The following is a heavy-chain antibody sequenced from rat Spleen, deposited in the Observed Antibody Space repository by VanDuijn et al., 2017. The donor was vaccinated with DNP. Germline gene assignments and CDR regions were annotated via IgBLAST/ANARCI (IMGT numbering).Heavy chain of an antibody. Sequence: EVQLVESGGGLVQPGRSMKLSCAASGFTFSNSDMAWVRQAPTKGLEWVASISTSGGSTYYRDSVKGRFTISRDNAKSTLYLQMDSLRSEDTATYYCATLAGDYWGQGVMVTVSS. V-gene: IGHV5-25*01. CDR3: ATLAGDY. CDR2: ISTSGGST. D-gene: IGHD1-3*01. CDR1: GFTFSNSD. J-gene: IGHJ2*01.